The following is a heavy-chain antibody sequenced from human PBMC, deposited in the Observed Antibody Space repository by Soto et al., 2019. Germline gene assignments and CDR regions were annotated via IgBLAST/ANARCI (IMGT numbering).Heavy chain of an antibody. V-gene: IGHV3-53*01. CDR3: ARGSGGSCCKFDS. CDR2: IYSGGRT. J-gene: IGHJ4*02. D-gene: IGHD2-15*01. CDR1: GFTVSGNF. Sequence: EVQLVESGGGLIQPGGSLRLSCAASGFTVSGNFMTWVRQAPGKGLEWVSIIYSGGRTYYADSVKGRFTISRDHSKNTVYLQMNSLRAEDTAVYYCARGSGGSCCKFDSWGQGTLVTVSS.